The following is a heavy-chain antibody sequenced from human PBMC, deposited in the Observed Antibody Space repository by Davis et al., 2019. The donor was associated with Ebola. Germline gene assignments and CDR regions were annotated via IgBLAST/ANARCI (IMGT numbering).Heavy chain of an antibody. Sequence: GESLKISCAASGFTFSSYWMHWVRQGPGKGLVWVSRLYTSESSATYANSVKGRFTISRDNAKNSLYLQMNSLRAEDTAVYYCAREVEFSWDWGQGTLVTVYS. D-gene: IGHD3-16*02. CDR2: LYTSESSA. J-gene: IGHJ4*02. CDR1: GFTFSSYW. CDR3: AREVEFSWD. V-gene: IGHV3-74*03.